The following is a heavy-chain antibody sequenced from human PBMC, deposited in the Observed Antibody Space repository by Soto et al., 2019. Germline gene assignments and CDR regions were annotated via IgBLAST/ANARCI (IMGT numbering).Heavy chain of an antibody. Sequence: PSETLSLTCAVYGGSFSGYYWSWIRQPPGKGLEWIGEINHSGSTNYNPSLKSRVTISVDTSKNQFSLKLSSVTAAATAVYYCARGAGATVTTFYYYYYYGMDVWGQGTTVTVSS. D-gene: IGHD4-17*01. CDR1: GGSFSGYY. V-gene: IGHV4-34*01. CDR2: INHSGST. CDR3: ARGAGATVTTFYYYYYYGMDV. J-gene: IGHJ6*02.